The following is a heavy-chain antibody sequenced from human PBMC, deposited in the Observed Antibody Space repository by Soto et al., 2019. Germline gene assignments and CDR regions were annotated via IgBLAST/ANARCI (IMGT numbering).Heavy chain of an antibody. CDR3: ARDQTAGDWFDP. V-gene: IGHV3-74*01. CDR2: INSDGSST. J-gene: IGHJ5*02. CDR1: GFAFSSYW. Sequence: EVQLVESGGGLVQPGGSLRLSCAASGFAFSSYWMHWVRQAPGKGLVWVSRINSDGSSTYYADSVKGRFTISRDNAKNTLYLQMNSLRAEDTAVYYCARDQTAGDWFDPWGQGTLVTVSS. D-gene: IGHD2-21*02.